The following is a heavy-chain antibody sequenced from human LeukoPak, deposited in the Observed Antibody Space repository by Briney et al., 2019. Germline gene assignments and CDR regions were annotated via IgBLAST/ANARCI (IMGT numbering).Heavy chain of an antibody. J-gene: IGHJ3*02. CDR1: GASLSSYF. CDR3: ARENDYGGNSYVSYAFDI. CDR2: IYYDGYP. V-gene: IGHV4-59*01. Sequence: SETLSLTCNVSGASLSSYFWSWIRQPPGKGLEWIGYIYYDGYPNYSPSLRSRITISVEKSKSQFSLNLRSVTAADTAVYYCARENDYGGNSYVSYAFDIWGQGTMVTVSS. D-gene: IGHD4-23*01.